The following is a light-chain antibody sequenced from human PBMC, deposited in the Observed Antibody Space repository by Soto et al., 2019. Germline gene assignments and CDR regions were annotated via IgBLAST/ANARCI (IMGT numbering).Light chain of an antibody. CDR2: GNS. Sequence: QSVLTQPPSVSGAPGQRVTISCTGSSSNIGAHYDVHWYQQLPGTAPKLLIYGNSNRPSGVPDRFSGSKSGTSASLAITGLQAEDEADYYCSSYTRSNTYVFGPGTKLTVL. CDR1: SSNIGAHYD. V-gene: IGLV1-40*01. CDR3: SSYTRSNTYV. J-gene: IGLJ1*01.